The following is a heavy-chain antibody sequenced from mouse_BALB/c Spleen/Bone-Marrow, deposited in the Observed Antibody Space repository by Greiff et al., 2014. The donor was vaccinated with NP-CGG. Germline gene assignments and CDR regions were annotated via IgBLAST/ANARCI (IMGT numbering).Heavy chain of an antibody. CDR1: GYAFTNYL. CDR2: INPGIGGT. J-gene: IGHJ2*01. V-gene: IGHV1-54*01. Sequence: QVQLQQSGDELVRPGTSVKVSCKASGYAFTNYLIEWFKQRPGQGLEWIGRINPGIGGTTYNAKFKGKATLTADKSSTTAYMQLSSLTSDDSAVYFCARFTRDRGGQGTTLTVSS. CDR3: ARFTRDR. D-gene: IGHD3-3*01.